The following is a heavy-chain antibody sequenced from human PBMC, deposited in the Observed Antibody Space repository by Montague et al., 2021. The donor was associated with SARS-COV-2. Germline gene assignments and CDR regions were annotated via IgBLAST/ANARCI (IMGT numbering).Heavy chain of an antibody. J-gene: IGHJ4*02. Sequence: PPPTLTLTCSFSGFSLSTGGVGVDWIRQSPGKGLEWLGVIFWDDEKRYNPTLKTRLTISKGTSQNQVVITLTDMGPADTATYFCAHQYYDYVWGSYRPDYFDYWGQGTLVTVSS. CDR2: IFWDDEK. CDR1: GFSLSTGGVG. CDR3: AHQYYDYVWGSYRPDYFDY. V-gene: IGHV2-5*02. D-gene: IGHD3-16*02.